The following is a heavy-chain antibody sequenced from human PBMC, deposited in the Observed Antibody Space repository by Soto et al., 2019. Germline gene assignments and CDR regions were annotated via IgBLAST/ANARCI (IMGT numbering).Heavy chain of an antibody. J-gene: IGHJ6*02. D-gene: IGHD2-2*01. Sequence: AASVKVSCKASGNTFTRYYIHWVRQAPGQGLEWMGIINPSGDTTNYAQKFQGRLTLTRDTSTSTVYMELSSLKSEDTAVYYCARDDIFLVPASMPYYYYSGMDVWGQGTTVTVSS. CDR2: INPSGDTT. CDR3: ARDDIFLVPASMPYYYYSGMDV. CDR1: GNTFTRYY. V-gene: IGHV1-46*01.